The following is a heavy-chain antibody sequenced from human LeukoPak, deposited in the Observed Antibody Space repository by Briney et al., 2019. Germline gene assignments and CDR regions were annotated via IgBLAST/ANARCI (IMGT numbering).Heavy chain of an antibody. CDR2: IYYSGST. Sequence: SETLSLTCPVSAGSISSYYWSWIRQPPGKGLEWVVYIYYSGSTNYTPSLKSRVTISVDTSKNQFSLKLSSVTAADTALYYCARRFRYSSSWWECNAFDIWGQGTMVTVSS. CDR3: ARRFRYSSSWWECNAFDI. CDR1: AGSISSYY. V-gene: IGHV4-59*12. J-gene: IGHJ3*02. D-gene: IGHD6-13*01.